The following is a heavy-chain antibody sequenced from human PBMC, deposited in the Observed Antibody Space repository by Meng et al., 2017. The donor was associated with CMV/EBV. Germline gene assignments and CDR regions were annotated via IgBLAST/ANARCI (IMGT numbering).Heavy chain of an antibody. D-gene: IGHD6-6*01. CDR3: ARGGSSSSGTFDY. Sequence: GSLRLSCTVSGGSVSSGSYYWSWLRQPPGKGLEWIVYIYYSGSTNYNPSLKSRVTISVDTSKNQFSLKLSSVTAADTAVYYCARGGSSSSGTFDYWGQGTLVTVSS. J-gene: IGHJ4*02. V-gene: IGHV4-61*01. CDR1: GGSVSSGSYY. CDR2: IYYSGST.